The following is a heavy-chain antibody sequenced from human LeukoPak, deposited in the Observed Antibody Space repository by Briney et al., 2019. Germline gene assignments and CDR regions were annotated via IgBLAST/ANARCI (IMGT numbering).Heavy chain of an antibody. CDR2: INAGNGNT. D-gene: IGHD3-22*01. J-gene: IGHJ4*02. CDR1: GYTFTSYA. Sequence: ASVKVSCKASGYTFTSYAMHWVRQAPGQRLEWMGWINAGNGNTKYSQKFQGRVTITRDTSASTAYMELSSLRSEDTAVYYCARWSGVGYYDSSGYSHWGQGTLVTVSS. CDR3: ARWSGVGYYDSSGYSH. V-gene: IGHV1-3*01.